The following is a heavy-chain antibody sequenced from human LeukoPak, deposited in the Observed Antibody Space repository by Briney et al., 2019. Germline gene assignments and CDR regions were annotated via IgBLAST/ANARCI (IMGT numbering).Heavy chain of an antibody. CDR1: GFTFSSYE. V-gene: IGHV3-48*03. Sequence: QTGGSLRLSCAASGFTFSSYEMNWVRQAPGKGLEWVSYISSSGSTIYYADSVKGRFTISRDNAKNSLYLQMNSLRAEDTAVYYCAKSWNYYDSSGDDALDIWGQGTMVTVSS. D-gene: IGHD3-22*01. CDR3: AKSWNYYDSSGDDALDI. J-gene: IGHJ3*02. CDR2: ISSSGSTI.